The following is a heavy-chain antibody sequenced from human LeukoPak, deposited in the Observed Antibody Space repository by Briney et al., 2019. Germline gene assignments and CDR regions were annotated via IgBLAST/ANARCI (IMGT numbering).Heavy chain of an antibody. J-gene: IGHJ4*02. V-gene: IGHV3-23*01. Sequence: GGSLRLSCVVSGFPFSGNAMSWVRQAPGKGLEWVSTISGGGGGKYYADSVKGRFTISRDNSKDTLYVQMNSLRVEDTAVYYCAKGSSSSSGRPDCWGQGTLVTVSS. CDR3: AKGSSSSSGRPDC. CDR2: ISGGGGGK. D-gene: IGHD6-6*01. CDR1: GFPFSGNA.